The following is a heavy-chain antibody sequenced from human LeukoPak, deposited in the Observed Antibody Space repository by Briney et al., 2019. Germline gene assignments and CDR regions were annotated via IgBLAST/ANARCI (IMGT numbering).Heavy chain of an antibody. V-gene: IGHV1-69*04. CDR1: GGTFSSYA. Sequence: PVKVSRKASGGTFSSYAISWVRQAPGQGLERMGRIIPILGIANYAQKFQGRVTITADKSTSTAYMELSSLRSEDTAVYYCARFYSSSWYRSDYYFDYWGQGTLVTVSS. CDR3: ARFYSSSWYRSDYYFDY. J-gene: IGHJ4*02. CDR2: IIPILGIA. D-gene: IGHD6-13*01.